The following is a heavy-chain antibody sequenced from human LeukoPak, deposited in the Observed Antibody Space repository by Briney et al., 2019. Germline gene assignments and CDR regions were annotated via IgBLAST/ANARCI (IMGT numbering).Heavy chain of an antibody. J-gene: IGHJ5*02. CDR1: GGTFSSYA. D-gene: IGHD2-2*01. Sequence: SVNVTCTASGGTFSSYAISWVRQAPGQGLEWMGGIIPIFGTANYAQKFQGRVTITADESTSTAYMELSSLRSEDTAVYYCAREGHQLLLPASNWFDPWGQGTLVTVSS. CDR2: IIPIFGTA. V-gene: IGHV1-69*13. CDR3: AREGHQLLLPASNWFDP.